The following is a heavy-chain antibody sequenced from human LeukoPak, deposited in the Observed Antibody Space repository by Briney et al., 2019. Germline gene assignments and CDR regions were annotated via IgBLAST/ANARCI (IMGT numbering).Heavy chain of an antibody. CDR2: IYSDIST. D-gene: IGHD3-16*01. V-gene: IGHV3-53*01. J-gene: IGHJ4*02. CDR3: ARAVGEGWVDY. CDR1: GFGPSGDY. Sequence: RGSLRLSCAASGFGPSGDYMRGGRDAPGEGLECVSVIYSDISTFYADSVKGRFTISRHNSKNTVDLQMNSLRPDDTAVYYCARAVGEGWVDYWGQGTLVTVAS.